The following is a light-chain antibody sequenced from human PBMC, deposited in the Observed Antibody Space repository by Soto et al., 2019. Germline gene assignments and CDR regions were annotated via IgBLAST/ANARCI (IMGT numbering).Light chain of an antibody. CDR3: SSYTTSAPYV. J-gene: IGLJ1*01. CDR2: KVS. V-gene: IGLV2-14*01. Sequence: QSALTQPASVSGSPGQSITISCTGTSSDVGGYNYVSWYQQYPGRVPKLLIYKVSNRPSGISNRFSGSKSGNTASLTISGLQAEDEADYYCSSYTTSAPYVFGSGTKLTVL. CDR1: SSDVGGYNY.